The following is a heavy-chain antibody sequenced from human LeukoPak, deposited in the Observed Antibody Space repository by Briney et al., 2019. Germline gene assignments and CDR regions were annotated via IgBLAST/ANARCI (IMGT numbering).Heavy chain of an antibody. J-gene: IGHJ5*02. CDR3: ARDRPHNWFDP. CDR2: IDIDGSST. CDR1: GFTFSSYW. V-gene: IGHV3-74*01. Sequence: PGGSLRLSCAASGFTFSSYWMHWVRQAPGKGLVWVSRIDIDGSSTTYADSVKGRFTISRDNAKNTLYLHMNNLRAEDTAVYYCARDRPHNWFDPWGQGTLVTVSS.